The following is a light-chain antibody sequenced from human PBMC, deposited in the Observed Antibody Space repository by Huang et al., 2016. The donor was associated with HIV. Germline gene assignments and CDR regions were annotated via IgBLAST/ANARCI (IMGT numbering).Light chain of an antibody. V-gene: IGKV1-39*01. Sequence: DIQMTQSPPSLSASVGDRVTFTCRANQNITKSLNWYQQKPGKAPKRLNYTASTLESGVPSRFSGGGSGSRFTLNITNLQPEDFATYYCQQSFSVPRTFG. J-gene: IGKJ1*01. CDR1: QNITKS. CDR3: QQSFSVPRT. CDR2: TAS.